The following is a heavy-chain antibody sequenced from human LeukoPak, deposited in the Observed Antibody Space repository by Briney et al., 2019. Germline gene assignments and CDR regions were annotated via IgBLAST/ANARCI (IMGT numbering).Heavy chain of an antibody. D-gene: IGHD2-15*01. CDR2: IRYDGSNK. CDR1: GFTFSSYG. J-gene: IGHJ6*03. V-gene: IGHV3-30*02. CDR3: AKDYEAHRILGRMDV. Sequence: PGGSLRLSCAASGFTFSSYGMHWVRQAPGKGLEWVAFIRYDGSNKYYADSVKGRFTISRDNSKNALYLQMNSLRAEDTAVYYCAKDYEAHRILGRMDVWGKGTTVTVSS.